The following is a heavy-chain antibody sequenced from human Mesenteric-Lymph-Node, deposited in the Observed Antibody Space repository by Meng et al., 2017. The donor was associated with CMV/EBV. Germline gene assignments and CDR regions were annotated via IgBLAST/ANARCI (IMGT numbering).Heavy chain of an antibody. CDR3: AREHIVVVPAATISNWFDP. J-gene: IGHJ5*02. V-gene: IGHV4-61*01. Sequence: SETLFLTCTVSGGSVSSGSYYWSWIRQPPGKGLEWIGYIYYSGSTNYNPSLKSRVTISVDTSKNQFSLKLSSVTAADTAVYYCAREHIVVVPAATISNWFDPWGQGTLVTVSS. CDR1: GGSVSSGSYY. D-gene: IGHD2-2*01. CDR2: IYYSGST.